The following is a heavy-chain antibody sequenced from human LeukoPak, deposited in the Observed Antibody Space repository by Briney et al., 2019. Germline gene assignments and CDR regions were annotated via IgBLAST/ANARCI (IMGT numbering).Heavy chain of an antibody. D-gene: IGHD2-2*01. CDR3: SPLLLFHYYYMDV. CDR1: GFTFSSYG. Sequence: GGSLRLSCAASGFTFSSYGMHWVRQAPGKGRGWVAFLRFDGSNKYYADSVKDRFTITRDNTKNTLYPLKNSLRAEDTAVYYCSPLLLFHYYYMDVWGKGTTVTVSS. CDR2: LRFDGSNK. V-gene: IGHV3-30*02. J-gene: IGHJ6*03.